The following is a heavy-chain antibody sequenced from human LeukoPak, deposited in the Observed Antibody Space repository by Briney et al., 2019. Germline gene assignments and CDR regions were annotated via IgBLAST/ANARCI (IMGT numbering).Heavy chain of an antibody. CDR1: GYTFTGYY. CDR2: INPNSGGT. Sequence: GASVKVSCKASGYTFTGYYMHWVRQAPGQGLEWMGWINPNSGGTNYAQKFQGRVTMTRDTSISTAYMELSRLRSDDTAVYYCTRDVPAAGRAPDYWGQGTLVTVSS. D-gene: IGHD6-13*01. V-gene: IGHV1-2*02. CDR3: TRDVPAAGRAPDY. J-gene: IGHJ4*02.